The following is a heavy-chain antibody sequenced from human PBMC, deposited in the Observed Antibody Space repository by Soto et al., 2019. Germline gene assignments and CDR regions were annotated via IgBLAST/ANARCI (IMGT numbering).Heavy chain of an antibody. J-gene: IGHJ4*02. V-gene: IGHV4-4*02. CDR3: ASRDPGTSVDY. CDR1: GGSFTSNNW. Sequence: SETLSLTCAVSGGSFTSNNWWTWVRQPPGQGLEWIGEICRTGSTNYNPSLKSRVTISLDKSENQFSLKVTSLTTADTAVYYCASRDPGTSVDYWGQGTLVTVSS. D-gene: IGHD1-7*01. CDR2: ICRTGST.